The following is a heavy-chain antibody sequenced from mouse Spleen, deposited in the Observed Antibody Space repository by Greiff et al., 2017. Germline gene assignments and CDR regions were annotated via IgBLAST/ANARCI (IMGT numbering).Heavy chain of an antibody. J-gene: IGHJ3*01. D-gene: IGHD1-1*02. V-gene: IGHV14-1*02. CDR3: ARGGTIAWFAY. Sequence: VQLQQSGPELVKPGALVKISCKASGYTFTSYDINWVKQRPEQGLEWIGRIDPANGNTKYDPKFQGKATITADTSSNTAYLQLSSLTSEDTAVYYCARGGTIAWFAYWGQGTLVTVSA. CDR2: IDPANGNT. CDR1: GYTFTSYD.